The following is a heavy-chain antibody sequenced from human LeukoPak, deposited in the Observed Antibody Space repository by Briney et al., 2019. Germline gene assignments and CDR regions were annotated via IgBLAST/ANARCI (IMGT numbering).Heavy chain of an antibody. Sequence: GGSLRLSCAASGFYFRDHWMDWVRQAPGKGLEWVGHIKTDGSETYYLDSLKGRISISRDNTNNALYLQMNSLRVEDTAVYYCVKNDGWFHLAQWGQGTLVTVSS. D-gene: IGHD6-19*01. J-gene: IGHJ4*02. CDR1: GFYFRDHW. V-gene: IGHV3-7*03. CDR3: VKNDGWFHLAQ. CDR2: IKTDGSET.